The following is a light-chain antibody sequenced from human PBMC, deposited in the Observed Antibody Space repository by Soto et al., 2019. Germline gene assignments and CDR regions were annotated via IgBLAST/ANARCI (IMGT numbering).Light chain of an antibody. V-gene: IGKV3D-15*01. CDR1: QSVNIY. CDR3: QQYDDWLRLT. Sequence: EIVMTQSPATLSVSPGERATLSCRASQSVNIYLAWYQQKPGQAPRLLIFGASSRATGIPARFSGSGSGTDFNLTISSLQSEDFAVYFCQQYDDWLRLTFGRGTKVEIK. J-gene: IGKJ4*01. CDR2: GAS.